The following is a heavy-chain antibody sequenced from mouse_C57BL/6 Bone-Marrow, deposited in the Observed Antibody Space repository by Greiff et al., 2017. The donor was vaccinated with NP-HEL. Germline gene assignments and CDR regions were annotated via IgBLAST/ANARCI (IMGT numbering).Heavy chain of an antibody. CDR2: INPSTGGT. D-gene: IGHD1-1*01. CDR3: ARNSYYGSSYVYAMDY. V-gene: IGHV1-42*01. J-gene: IGHJ4*01. CDR1: GYSFTGYY. Sequence: EVKLMESGPELVKPGASVKISCKASGYSFTGYYMNWVKQSPEKSLEWIGEINPSTGGTTYNQKFKAKATLTVDKSFSTAYMQLKSLTSEDSAVYYCARNSYYGSSYVYAMDYWGQGTSVTVSS.